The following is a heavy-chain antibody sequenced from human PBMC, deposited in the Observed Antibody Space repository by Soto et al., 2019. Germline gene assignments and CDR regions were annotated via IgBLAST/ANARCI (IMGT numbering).Heavy chain of an antibody. Sequence: GGSLRLSCAASGFTFDDYAMHWVRQAPGKGLEWVSGISWNSGSIGYADSVKGRFTISRDNAKNSLYLQMNSLRAEDTALYYCAKVVPPYDSSGYYFDYWGQGTLVTVSS. D-gene: IGHD3-22*01. CDR1: GFTFDDYA. J-gene: IGHJ4*02. V-gene: IGHV3-9*01. CDR2: ISWNSGSI. CDR3: AKVVPPYDSSGYYFDY.